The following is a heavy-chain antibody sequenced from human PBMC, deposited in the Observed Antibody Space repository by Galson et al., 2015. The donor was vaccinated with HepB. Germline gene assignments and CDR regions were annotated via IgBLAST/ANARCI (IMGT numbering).Heavy chain of an antibody. CDR1: GFTFNKAW. CDR2: VKTTSEGGPI. V-gene: IGHV3-15*01. CDR3: AAGLGHTDMDV. Sequence: SLRLSCAASGFTFNKAWMNWVRQVPGKGLEWVGRVKTTSEGGPIDYAAPVKGRFTISRDDSKNTVSLQMNSLKIEDTAVYYCAAGLGHTDMDVWGKGTAVTVSS. D-gene: IGHD7-27*01. J-gene: IGHJ6*03.